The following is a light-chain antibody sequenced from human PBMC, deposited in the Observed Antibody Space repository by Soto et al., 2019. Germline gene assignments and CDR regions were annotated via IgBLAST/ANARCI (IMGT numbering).Light chain of an antibody. Sequence: EIVLTQSPGTLSLSPGERATVSCRASQSVSSSYLAWYQQKPGQAPRLLIYGASSRATGIPDRFSGSGSGTDFTLTISRLEPEDFAVYYCQQYGSPEPFGQGTKVEIK. CDR1: QSVSSSY. J-gene: IGKJ1*01. CDR2: GAS. V-gene: IGKV3-20*01. CDR3: QQYGSPEP.